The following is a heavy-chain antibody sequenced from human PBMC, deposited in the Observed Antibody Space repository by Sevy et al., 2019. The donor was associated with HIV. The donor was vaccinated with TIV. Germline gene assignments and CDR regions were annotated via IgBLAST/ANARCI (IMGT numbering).Heavy chain of an antibody. V-gene: IGHV3-33*01. D-gene: IGHD6-19*01. CDR2: IWYDGSNK. CDR1: GFTFSSYG. Sequence: GGSLILSCAASGFTFSSYGMHWVRQAPGKGLEWVAIIWYDGSNKKYADSVKGRFSISRDNSKNTLYLQMNSLRAEDTAVYYCAREGIAVAGIGYYFDYWGQGTLVTVSS. J-gene: IGHJ4*02. CDR3: AREGIAVAGIGYYFDY.